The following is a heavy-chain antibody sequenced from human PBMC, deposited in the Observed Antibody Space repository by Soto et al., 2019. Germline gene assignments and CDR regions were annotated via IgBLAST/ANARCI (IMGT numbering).Heavy chain of an antibody. J-gene: IGHJ6*02. V-gene: IGHV5-10-1*01. CDR1: GYSFTSYW. CDR3: ARCSCVSGWSSQYYYYGMDV. Sequence: GESLKISCKGSGYSFTSYWISWVRQMPGKGLEWMGRIDPSDSYTNYSPSFQGHVTISADKFISTAYLQWSSLKASDTAMYYFARCSCVSGWSSQYYYYGMDVWGQGTTVTVSS. CDR2: IDPSDSYT. D-gene: IGHD6-19*01.